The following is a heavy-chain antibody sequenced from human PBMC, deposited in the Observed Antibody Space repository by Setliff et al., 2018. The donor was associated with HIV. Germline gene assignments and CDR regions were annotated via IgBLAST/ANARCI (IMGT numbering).Heavy chain of an antibody. CDR3: AKDRGQGYSGYYGCDS. J-gene: IGHJ5*02. Sequence: GGSLRLSCEASGFYFRGYAMHCVRQAPGKGLEWVAVIYFDGSDRSYADSVKGRFTISRDNSKNTVYLEMNSLRGDDTAVYFCAKDRGQGYSGYYGCDSWGQGTLVTVSS. CDR1: GFYFRGYA. D-gene: IGHD5-12*01. V-gene: IGHV3-30*04. CDR2: IYFDGSDR.